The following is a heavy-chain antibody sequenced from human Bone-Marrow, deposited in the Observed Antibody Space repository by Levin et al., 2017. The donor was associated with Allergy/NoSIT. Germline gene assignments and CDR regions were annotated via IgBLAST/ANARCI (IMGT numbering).Heavy chain of an antibody. J-gene: IGHJ6*02. V-gene: IGHV1-8*01. CDR3: ATSPGSANYFYYGLDV. CDR2: VNPSISQT. CDR1: GYTFTDYD. Sequence: GESLKISCKASGYTFTDYDINWVRQAPGQGLEWMGWVNPSISQTGYAQKFQGRVSMTSDTSKNTAYMELSSLTFDDTAVYYCATSPGSANYFYYGLDVWGQGTTVTVSS. D-gene: IGHD1-26*01.